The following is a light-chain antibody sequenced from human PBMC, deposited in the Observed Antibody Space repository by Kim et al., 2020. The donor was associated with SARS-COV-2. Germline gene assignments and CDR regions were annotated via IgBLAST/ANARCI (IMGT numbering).Light chain of an antibody. CDR3: QTWGSDIHV. V-gene: IGLV4-69*01. CDR2: VNSNGRH. J-gene: IGLJ1*01. CDR1: SGHSTYA. Sequence: QLVLTQSPSASASLGASVNLTCTLSSGHSTYAIAWHQQQPEKGPRYLMKVNSNGRHTKGDGIPNRFSGSSSGAERYLIISSLQSEDEADYYCQTWGSDIHVFGTATKVTVL.